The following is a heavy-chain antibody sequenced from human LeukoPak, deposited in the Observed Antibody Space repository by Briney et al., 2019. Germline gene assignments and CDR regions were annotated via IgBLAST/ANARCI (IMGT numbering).Heavy chain of an antibody. CDR3: AKGLRYFDWLLDY. V-gene: IGHV1-69*06. J-gene: IGHJ4*02. CDR1: GGTFSSYA. CDR2: IIPIFGTA. D-gene: IGHD3-9*01. Sequence: SVKVSCKASGGTFSSYAISWVRQAPGQGLEWMGGIIPIFGTANYAQKFRGRVTITADKSTRTAYMELSSLRSEDTAVYYCAKGLRYFDWLLDYWGQGTLVTVSS.